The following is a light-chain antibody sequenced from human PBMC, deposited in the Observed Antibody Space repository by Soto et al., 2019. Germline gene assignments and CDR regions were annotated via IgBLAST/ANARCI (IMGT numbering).Light chain of an antibody. J-gene: IGKJ1*01. CDR1: QSXXXXXXXXX. CDR2: RVS. Sequence: DVVMTXSPLSLPVTLGQPXSIXXXXXQSXXXXXXXXXXDWFQQRTGQSPRRLIHRVSNRDPGVPDRFSDSGTGTYFTLKISMVEAENVGVYYSRQGTHWPPGTFGQGPKVEIK. CDR3: RQGTHWPPGT. V-gene: IGKV2-30*01.